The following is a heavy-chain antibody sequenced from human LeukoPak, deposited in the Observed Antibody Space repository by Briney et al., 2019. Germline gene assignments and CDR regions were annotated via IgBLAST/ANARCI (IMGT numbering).Heavy chain of an antibody. CDR2: IGSSSSYI. D-gene: IGHD3-10*01. CDR1: GFTFSSYS. V-gene: IGHV3-21*01. J-gene: IGHJ4*02. CDR3: ATSSYYGSGSDN. Sequence: GGSLRLSCAASGFTFSSYSMNWVRQAPGKGLEWVSSIGSSSSYIYYADSVKGRFTISRDNAKNSLYLQMNSLRAEDTAVYYCATSSYYGSGSDNWGQGTLVTVSS.